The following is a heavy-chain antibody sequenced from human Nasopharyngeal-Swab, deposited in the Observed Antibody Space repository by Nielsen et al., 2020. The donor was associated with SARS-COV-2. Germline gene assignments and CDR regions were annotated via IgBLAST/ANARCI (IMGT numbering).Heavy chain of an antibody. Sequence: SVQVSCKASGGTFSSYAISWVRQDPGQGLEWMGGIIHIFGTANYAQKFQGRVTITADESTRTAHMELSTLRSEDTAVYYCARNPGYSDFWSGYPNWFDPWGQGTLVTVSS. CDR2: IIHIFGTA. D-gene: IGHD3-3*01. CDR1: GGTFSSYA. J-gene: IGHJ5*02. V-gene: IGHV1-69*13. CDR3: ARNPGYSDFWSGYPNWFDP.